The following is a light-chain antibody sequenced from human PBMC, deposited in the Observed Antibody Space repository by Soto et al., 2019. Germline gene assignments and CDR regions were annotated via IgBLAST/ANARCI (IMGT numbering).Light chain of an antibody. CDR1: KSDIGVYDF. CDR2: EVV. V-gene: IGLV2-8*01. J-gene: IGLJ1*01. CDR3: ESYAGSNTYV. Sequence: QSVLPQPPSASGSPGQSVPISCTGTKSDIGVYDFVSWYQHHPGKAPRLIIYEVVQRPSGVPDRFSGSKSGNTASLTVSGLQAADEADYFCESYAGSNTYVFGSGTKVTV.